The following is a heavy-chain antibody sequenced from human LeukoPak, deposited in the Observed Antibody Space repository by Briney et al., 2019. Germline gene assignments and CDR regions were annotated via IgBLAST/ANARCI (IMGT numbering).Heavy chain of an antibody. D-gene: IGHD3-22*01. Sequence: GGSLRLSCAASGFTFSSYGMHWVRQAPGKGLEWVAVIWYDGSNKYYADSVKGRFTISRDNSKNTLYLQMNSLRAEDTAVYYCAKDNGMYYYDLWGQGTLVTASS. CDR3: AKDNGMYYYDL. J-gene: IGHJ4*02. CDR1: GFTFSSYG. CDR2: IWYDGSNK. V-gene: IGHV3-30*02.